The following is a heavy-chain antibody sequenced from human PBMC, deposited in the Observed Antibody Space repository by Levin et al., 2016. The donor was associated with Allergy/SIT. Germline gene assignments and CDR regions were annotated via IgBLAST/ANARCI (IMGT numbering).Heavy chain of an antibody. CDR2: ISSSSSYI. V-gene: IGHV3-21*01. CDR1: GFTFSSYS. J-gene: IGHJ5*02. Sequence: GGSLRLSCAASGFTFSSYSMNWVRQAPGKGLEWVSSISSSSSYIYYADSVKGRFTISRDNAKNSLYLQMNSLRAEDTAVYYCARDPGYCTNGVCYGREFDPWGQGTLVTVSS. D-gene: IGHD2-8*01. CDR3: ARDPGYCTNGVCYGREFDP.